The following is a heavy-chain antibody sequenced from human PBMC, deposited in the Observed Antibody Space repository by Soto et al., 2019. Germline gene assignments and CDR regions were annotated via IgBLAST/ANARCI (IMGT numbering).Heavy chain of an antibody. CDR3: ARAGAAAGKGTIYYFDY. CDR2: INAGNGNT. V-gene: IGHV1-3*01. D-gene: IGHD6-13*01. Sequence: ASVKVSCKASGYTFTSYAMHWVRQAPGQRLEWMGWINAGNGNTKYSQKFQGRVTITRDTSASTAYMELSSLRSEDTAVYYCARAGAAAGKGTIYYFDYWGQGTLVTVSS. J-gene: IGHJ4*02. CDR1: GYTFTSYA.